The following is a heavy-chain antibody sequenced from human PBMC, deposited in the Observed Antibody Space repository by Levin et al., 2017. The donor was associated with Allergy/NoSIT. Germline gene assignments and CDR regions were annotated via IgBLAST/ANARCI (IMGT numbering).Heavy chain of an antibody. Sequence: SETLSLTCTVSGGSVSSGSYYWSWIRQPPGKGLEWIGYIYYSGSTNYNPSLKSRVTISVDTSKNQFSLKLSSVTAADTAVYYCARLKTVPAAIMDYYYGMDVWGQGTTVTVSS. CDR2: IYYSGST. D-gene: IGHD2-2*01. CDR1: GGSVSSGSYY. V-gene: IGHV4-61*01. CDR3: ARLKTVPAAIMDYYYGMDV. J-gene: IGHJ6*02.